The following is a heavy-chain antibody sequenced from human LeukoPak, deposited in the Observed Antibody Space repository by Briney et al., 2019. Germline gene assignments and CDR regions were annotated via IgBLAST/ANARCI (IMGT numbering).Heavy chain of an antibody. V-gene: IGHV3-48*03. D-gene: IGHD4-17*01. Sequence: PGGSLRLSCAASGFTFSSYEMNWVRQAPGKGLEWVSYISGSGSTIYYADSVKGRFTISRDNAKNSLYLQMNSLRAEDTAVYYCARGNDYGDYEPPLPDYWGQGTLVTVSS. CDR3: ARGNDYGDYEPPLPDY. CDR2: ISGSGSTI. CDR1: GFTFSSYE. J-gene: IGHJ4*02.